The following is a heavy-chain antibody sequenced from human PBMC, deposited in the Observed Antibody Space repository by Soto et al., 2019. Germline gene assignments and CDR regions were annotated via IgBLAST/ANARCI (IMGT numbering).Heavy chain of an antibody. V-gene: IGHV5-51*01. Sequence: GESLKISCKGSGYSFTSYWIGWVRQMPGKGLEWMGIIYPGDSDTRYSPSFQGQVTISADKSISTAYLQWSSLKASDTAMYYCARHGPDDFWSGYYPPKGITMVRGVRRYYYYMDVWGKGTTVTVSS. CDR3: ARHGPDDFWSGYYPPKGITMVRGVRRYYYYMDV. J-gene: IGHJ6*03. D-gene: IGHD3-3*01. CDR2: IYPGDSDT. CDR1: GYSFTSYW.